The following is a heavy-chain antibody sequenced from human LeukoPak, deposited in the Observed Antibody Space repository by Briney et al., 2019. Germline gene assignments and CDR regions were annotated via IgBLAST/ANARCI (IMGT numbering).Heavy chain of an antibody. D-gene: IGHD1-26*01. J-gene: IGHJ4*02. Sequence: PGGSLRLSCAASEFTFSSYAMNWVRQAPGKGLEWVSVISNSGGATYYADSVKGRFTIFRDNSKNRLYLQMNSLRAEDTAVYYCAKEYSGSFSPFPSYFDYWGQGALVTVSS. CDR2: ISNSGGAT. V-gene: IGHV3-23*01. CDR1: EFTFSSYA. CDR3: AKEYSGSFSPFPSYFDY.